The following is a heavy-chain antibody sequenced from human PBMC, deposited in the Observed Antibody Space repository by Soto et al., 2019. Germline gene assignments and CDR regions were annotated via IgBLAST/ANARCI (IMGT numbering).Heavy chain of an antibody. J-gene: IGHJ6*02. V-gene: IGHV4-30-4*01. D-gene: IGHD3-16*01. CDR1: GDSISSGNKY. Sequence: SLTCTVSGDSISSGNKYWSWIRQPSGKGLEWIGYIFSSGTTYYNPSLKSRLTMSLDASQNQSSLKLNSLTDADTAVYFCARVPSPFDYYYAMDVWGQGTTVTVSS. CDR2: IFSSGTT. CDR3: ARVPSPFDYYYAMDV.